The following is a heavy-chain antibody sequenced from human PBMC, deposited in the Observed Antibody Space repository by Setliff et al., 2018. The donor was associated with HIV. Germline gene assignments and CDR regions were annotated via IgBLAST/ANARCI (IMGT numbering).Heavy chain of an antibody. D-gene: IGHD2-2*01. CDR1: GYSLTSGYY. CDR2: IHDSGRT. Sequence: SETLSLTCGVSGYSLTSGYYWGWIRQPPGKGLEWIGSIHDSGRTYYNPSLKSRLTMSVDTSKNQFSLRLNSVTAADTAVYYCARVRLRVPPSIFDYWGQGALVTVSS. V-gene: IGHV4-38-2*01. J-gene: IGHJ4*02. CDR3: ARVRLRVPPSIFDY.